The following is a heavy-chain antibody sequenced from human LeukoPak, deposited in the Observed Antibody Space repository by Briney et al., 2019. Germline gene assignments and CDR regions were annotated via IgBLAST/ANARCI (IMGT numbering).Heavy chain of an antibody. D-gene: IGHD1-26*01. V-gene: IGHV3-30*03. J-gene: IGHJ4*02. CDR2: ISYDGSNK. CDR1: GFTFSSYG. Sequence: GGSLRLSCAASGFTFSSYGMHWVRQAPGKGLEWVAVISYDGSNKYYADSVKGRFTISRDNSKNTLYLQMNSLRAEDTAVYYCARDGVVGAPFDYWGQGTLVTVSS. CDR3: ARDGVVGAPFDY.